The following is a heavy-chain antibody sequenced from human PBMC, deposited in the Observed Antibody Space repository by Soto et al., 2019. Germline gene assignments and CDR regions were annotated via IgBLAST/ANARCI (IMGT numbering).Heavy chain of an antibody. Sequence: ASVKVSCKVSGYTLTELSIHWVRQAPGKGLEWMGGFDPEDGETIYAQKFQGRVTMTEDTSTDTAYMELSSLRSEDTAVYYCATGCSGGSCSYYFDYWGRGTLVTVSS. D-gene: IGHD2-15*01. CDR2: FDPEDGET. J-gene: IGHJ4*02. CDR1: GYTLTELS. CDR3: ATGCSGGSCSYYFDY. V-gene: IGHV1-24*01.